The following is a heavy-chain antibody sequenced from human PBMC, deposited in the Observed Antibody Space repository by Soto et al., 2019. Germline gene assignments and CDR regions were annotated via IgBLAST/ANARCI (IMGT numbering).Heavy chain of an antibody. CDR1: GGSSISGGYY. D-gene: IGHD3-22*01. CDR3: ARDRSFPDYYDSSGYPPDYYYYGLAG. CDR2: IYYSGST. V-gene: IGHV4-31*03. J-gene: IGHJ6*04. Sequence: SETLSLTCTVSGGSSISGGYYWSWIREHPGKGLEWIGYIYYSGSTYYNPSLKSRVTISVDTSKNQFSLKLSSVTAADTAVYYCARDRSFPDYYDSSGYPPDYYYYGLAGWGEGSTVTVAS.